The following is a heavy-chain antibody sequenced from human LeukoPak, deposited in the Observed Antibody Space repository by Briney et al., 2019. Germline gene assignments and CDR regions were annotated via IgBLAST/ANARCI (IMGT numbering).Heavy chain of an antibody. Sequence: SETLSLTCTVSGGSISSYYWSWIRQPPGMGLEWIGYIYYSGSTNYNPSLKSRVTISVDTSKNQFSRKLSSVTAADTAVYYCARLFEPAAFSDAFDIWGQGTMVTVSS. J-gene: IGHJ3*02. CDR3: ARLFEPAAFSDAFDI. V-gene: IGHV4-59*08. CDR2: IYYSGST. D-gene: IGHD2-2*01. CDR1: GGSISSYY.